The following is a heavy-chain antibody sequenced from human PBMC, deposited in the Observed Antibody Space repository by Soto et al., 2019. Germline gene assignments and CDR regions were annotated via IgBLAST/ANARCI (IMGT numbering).Heavy chain of an antibody. CDR3: ARARRTSFDY. J-gene: IGHJ4*02. D-gene: IGHD1-1*01. V-gene: IGHV4-59*01. CDR2: IYYSGST. CDR1: GGSISSYY. Sequence: SETLSLTCTVSGGSISSYYWSWIRQPPGKGLEWIGYIYYSGSTNYNPSLKSRVTISVDTSKNQFSLKLSSVTAADTAVYYCARARRTSFDYWGQGTLVTVSS.